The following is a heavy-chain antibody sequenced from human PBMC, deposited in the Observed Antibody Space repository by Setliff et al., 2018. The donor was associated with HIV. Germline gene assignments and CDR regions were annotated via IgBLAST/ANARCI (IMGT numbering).Heavy chain of an antibody. CDR3: ARGLLRGVAARGVGY. D-gene: IGHD6-6*01. J-gene: IGHJ4*02. CDR2: INHSGST. V-gene: IGHV4-39*07. CDR1: GDSISSSSYY. Sequence: PSETLSLTCTVSGDSISSSSYYWSWIRQPPGKGLEWIGEINHSGSTNYNPSLKSRVSISIDTSKNQFSLKLSSVTAADTAVYYCARGLLRGVAARGVGYWGQGTLVTVSS.